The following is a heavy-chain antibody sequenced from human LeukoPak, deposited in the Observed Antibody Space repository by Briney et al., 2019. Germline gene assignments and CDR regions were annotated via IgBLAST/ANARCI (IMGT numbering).Heavy chain of an antibody. Sequence: GGSLRLSCAASGFTFSNYGMHWVRQAPGKGLEWVAVISYDGSNKYYADSVKGRFTISRDNSKNTLYLQMNSLRAEDTAVYYCARLSGSYSDYWGQGTLVTVSS. CDR1: GFTFSNYG. CDR3: ARLSGSYSDY. CDR2: ISYDGSNK. D-gene: IGHD5-12*01. J-gene: IGHJ4*02. V-gene: IGHV3-30*03.